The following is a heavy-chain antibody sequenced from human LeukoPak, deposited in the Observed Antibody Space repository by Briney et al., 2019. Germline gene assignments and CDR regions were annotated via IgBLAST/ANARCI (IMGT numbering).Heavy chain of an antibody. J-gene: IGHJ4*02. CDR2: MNPNSGNT. Sequence: ASVKVSCKASGYTFTSYDINWVQQATGQGLEWMGWMNPNSGNTGYAQKFQGRVTMTRNTSISTAYMELSSLRSEDTAVYYCASLSTYYYGSGSSDFDYWGQGTLVTVSS. CDR3: ASLSTYYYGSGSSDFDY. V-gene: IGHV1-8*01. CDR1: GYTFTSYD. D-gene: IGHD3-10*01.